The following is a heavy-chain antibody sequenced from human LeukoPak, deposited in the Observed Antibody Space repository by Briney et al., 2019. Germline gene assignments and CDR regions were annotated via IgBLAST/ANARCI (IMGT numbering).Heavy chain of an antibody. J-gene: IGHJ6*02. CDR3: ARQAVAATLVGYYYGMDV. D-gene: IGHD2-15*01. Sequence: PSETLSLTCTVSGGSISSYYWSWIRQPPGKGLEWIGYIYYSGSTNYNPSLKSRVTISVDTSKNQFSLKLSSVTAADTAVFYCARQAVAATLVGYYYGMDVWGQGTTVTVSS. CDR2: IYYSGST. V-gene: IGHV4-59*08. CDR1: GGSISSYY.